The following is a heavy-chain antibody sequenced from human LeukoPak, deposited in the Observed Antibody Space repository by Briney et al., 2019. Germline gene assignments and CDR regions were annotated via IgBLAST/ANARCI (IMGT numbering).Heavy chain of an antibody. D-gene: IGHD2-21*02. V-gene: IGHV3-23*01. CDR2: IGGSGGST. CDR1: GFTFSSYA. CDR3: ARMSGGDCYRDLFDS. Sequence: GGSLRLSCAASGFTFSSYAMSWVRQAPGEGLEWVSGIGGSGGSTYYADSVKGRFTISRDNSKNTLYLQMNSLRADDTAVYYYARMSGGDCYRDLFDSWGQGTLVTVSS. J-gene: IGHJ4*02.